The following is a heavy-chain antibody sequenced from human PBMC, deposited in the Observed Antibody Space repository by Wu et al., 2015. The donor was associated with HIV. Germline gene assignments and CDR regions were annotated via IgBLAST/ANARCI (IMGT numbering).Heavy chain of an antibody. V-gene: IGHV1-18*01. J-gene: IGHJ4*02. CDR2: NSGQSDNG. Sequence: QVHLVQSGTELKQPGASVTISCNTYGYSFIDYGISWVRQAPGQGLEWMGWISGAPQVPGQGLEWLGWNSGQSDNGKYAQKFQGRVSMTTNTSTSTVYMELRSLTSDDTAVYYCARGRGDRRGTTGGSEYWGQGTLLTVSS. CDR1: GYSFIDYG. CDR3: ARGRGDRRGTTGGSEY. D-gene: IGHD1-1*01.